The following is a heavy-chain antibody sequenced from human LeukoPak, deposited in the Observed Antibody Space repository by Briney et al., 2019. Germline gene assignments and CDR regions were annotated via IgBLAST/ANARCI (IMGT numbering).Heavy chain of an antibody. CDR3: ARRVGAYSHPYDY. J-gene: IGHJ4*02. D-gene: IGHD4/OR15-4a*01. V-gene: IGHV3-53*01. CDR2: IYSGGST. CDR1: GLTVSSNS. Sequence: GGSLRLSCAASGLTVSSNSMSWVRQAPGKGLEWVSFIYSGGSTYYADSVKGRFTISRDNSKNTLYLQMNSLRADDTAVYYCARRVGAYSHPYDYWGQGTLVTVSS.